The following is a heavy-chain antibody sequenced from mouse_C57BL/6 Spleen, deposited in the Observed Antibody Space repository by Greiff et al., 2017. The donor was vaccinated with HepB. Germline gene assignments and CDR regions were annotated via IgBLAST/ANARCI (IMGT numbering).Heavy chain of an antibody. Sequence: VKLQESGAELMKPGASVKLSCKATGYTFTGYWIEWVKQRPVHGLEWIGKILPGSGSTNYNEKFKGKATFTADTSSTTAYMQHSSLTTEDSAIYYCAARGFYDDDYWGQGTTLTVSS. CDR3: AARGFYDDDY. CDR2: ILPGSGST. J-gene: IGHJ2*01. V-gene: IGHV1-9*01. CDR1: GYTFTGYW. D-gene: IGHD2-3*01.